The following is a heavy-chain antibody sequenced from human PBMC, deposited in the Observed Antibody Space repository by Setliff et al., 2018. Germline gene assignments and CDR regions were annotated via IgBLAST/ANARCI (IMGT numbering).Heavy chain of an antibody. CDR1: GITFKNAW. CDR3: ARGLPYYGMDV. V-gene: IGHV3-15*01. J-gene: IGHJ6*02. Sequence: LRLSCAASGITFKNAWMTWVRQAPGKGLEWVGRIKSKGEDETTNFAASVKGRFSLSRDDSRNMIYLQMSSLKIEDTAIYFCARGLPYYGMDVWGQGTTVTVS. D-gene: IGHD3-10*01. CDR2: IKSKGEDETT.